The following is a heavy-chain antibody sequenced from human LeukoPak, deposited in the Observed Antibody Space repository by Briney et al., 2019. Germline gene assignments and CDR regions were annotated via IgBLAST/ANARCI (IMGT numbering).Heavy chain of an antibody. J-gene: IGHJ6*02. CDR3: AREFGYFGSESNYGMDV. D-gene: IGHD3-10*01. CDR1: GYIFTDYY. Sequence: ASVKVSCKASGYIFTDYYMHWVRQAPGQELGWMGRINPNSGGTNYAQKFQGRVTMTSDTSISTAYMELSRLRSDDTAMYYCAREFGYFGSESNYGMDVWGQGTMVTISS. V-gene: IGHV1/OR15-1*04. CDR2: INPNSGGT.